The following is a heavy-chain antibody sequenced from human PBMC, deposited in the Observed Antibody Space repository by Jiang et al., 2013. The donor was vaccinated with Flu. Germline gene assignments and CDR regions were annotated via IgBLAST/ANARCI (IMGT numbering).Heavy chain of an antibody. D-gene: IGHD6-13*01. CDR2: IWYDGSNK. CDR3: ARDTMESSSCLDY. J-gene: IGHJ4*02. Sequence: VIWYDGSNKYYADSVKGRFTISRDNSKNTLYLQMNSLRAEDTAVYYCARDTMESSSCLDYWGQGTLVTVSS. V-gene: IGHV3-33*01.